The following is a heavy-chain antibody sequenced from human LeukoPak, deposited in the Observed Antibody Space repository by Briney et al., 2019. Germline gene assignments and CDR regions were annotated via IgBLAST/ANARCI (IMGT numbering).Heavy chain of an antibody. CDR3: ARDSKTLTIFGVVTQGIMDV. CDR2: ISSSSSTI. D-gene: IGHD3-3*01. CDR1: GFTFSSYS. V-gene: IGHV3-48*04. J-gene: IGHJ6*03. Sequence: PGGSLRLSCAASGFTFSSYSMNWVRQAPGKGLEWVSYISSSSSTIYYADSVKGRFTISRDNAKNSLYLQMNSLRAEDTAVYYCARDSKTLTIFGVVTQGIMDVWGKGTTVTVSS.